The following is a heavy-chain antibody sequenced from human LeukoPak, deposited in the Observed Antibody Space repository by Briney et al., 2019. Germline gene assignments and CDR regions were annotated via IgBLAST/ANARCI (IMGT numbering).Heavy chain of an antibody. CDR1: GFTFGSSW. D-gene: IGHD6-13*01. J-gene: IGHJ4*02. Sequence: GGSLRLSCAASGFTFGSSWMSWVRQAPGKGLEWVANIGQDGGEKYYMDSVKGRFTISRDNAKNSLYLQMNSLRAEDTAVYYCAIIPRAAAGPSARSPFHYWGQGTLVTVSS. CDR3: AIIPRAAAGPSARSPFHY. V-gene: IGHV3-7*01. CDR2: IGQDGGEK.